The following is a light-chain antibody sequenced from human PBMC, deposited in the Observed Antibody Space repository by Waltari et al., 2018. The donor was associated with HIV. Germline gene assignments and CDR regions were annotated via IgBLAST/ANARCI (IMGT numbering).Light chain of an antibody. CDR2: SNN. J-gene: IGLJ2*01. CDR1: SSNIGSNG. CDR3: ATLDDSLNGPI. V-gene: IGLV1-44*01. Sequence: QSVLTQSPSASGTPGQRVTISCSGGSSNIGSNGVDWYQQFPGTAPKLLIYSNNQRPSGVPDRFSGSKSGTSASLAISGLQSEDEATCYCATLDDSLNGPIFGGGTRLTVL.